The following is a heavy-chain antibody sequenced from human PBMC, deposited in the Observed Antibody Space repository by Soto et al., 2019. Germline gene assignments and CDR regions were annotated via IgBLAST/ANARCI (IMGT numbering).Heavy chain of an antibody. D-gene: IGHD6-19*01. CDR2: ISSGGSYR. CDR1: GFTFSSYS. V-gene: IGHV3-21*01. CDR3: ARTLRAVAGLDSFDI. Sequence: GSLRLYCAASGFTFSSYSMNWVRQAPGKGLEWVSSISSGGSYRFFADSMKGRFAISRDNTKNSLYLQMNSLRAEDTAVYYCARTLRAVAGLDSFDIWGQGTVVTVSS. J-gene: IGHJ3*02.